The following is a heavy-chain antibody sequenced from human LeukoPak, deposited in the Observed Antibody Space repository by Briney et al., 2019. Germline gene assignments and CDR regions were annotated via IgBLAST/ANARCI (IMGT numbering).Heavy chain of an antibody. CDR3: ARGRGGKYK. V-gene: IGHV4-34*01. CDR1: GVSFSGYY. D-gene: IGHD4-23*01. Sequence: SETLSLTCAVYGVSFSGYYWSWIRQPPGKGLEWIGEINHSGSTNYNPSLKSRVTISVDTSKNQFSLKLSSVTAADTAVYYCARGRGGKYKWGQGTLVTVSS. CDR2: INHSGST. J-gene: IGHJ4*02.